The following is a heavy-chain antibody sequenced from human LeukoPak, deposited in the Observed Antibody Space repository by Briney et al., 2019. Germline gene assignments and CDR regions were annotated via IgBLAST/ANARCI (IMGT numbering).Heavy chain of an antibody. CDR3: ATRRSDGSYYVDFDY. V-gene: IGHV1-24*01. J-gene: IGHJ4*02. CDR2: FDPEDGET. Sequence: ASVKVSCKASGYTFTGYYMHWVRQAPGKGLEWMGGFDPEDGETIYAQKFQGRVTMTEDTSTGTAYMELSSLRSEDTAVYYCATRRSDGSYYVDFDYWGQGTLVTVSS. CDR1: GYTFTGYY. D-gene: IGHD1-26*01.